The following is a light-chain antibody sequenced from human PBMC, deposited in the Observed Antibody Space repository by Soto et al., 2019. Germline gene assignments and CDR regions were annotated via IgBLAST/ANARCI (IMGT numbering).Light chain of an antibody. CDR3: QTWGTGVRV. V-gene: IGLV4-69*01. J-gene: IGLJ2*01. CDR2: VNSDGSH. Sequence: QPVLTQSPSASASLGDSVKLTCTLSSGHSNYAIAWHQQQPGKGPHYLMNVNSDGSHSKGDGIPDRFSGSSSGAERFLTISSLQSEDEADYYCQTWGTGVRVFGGGTKLTVL. CDR1: SGHSNYA.